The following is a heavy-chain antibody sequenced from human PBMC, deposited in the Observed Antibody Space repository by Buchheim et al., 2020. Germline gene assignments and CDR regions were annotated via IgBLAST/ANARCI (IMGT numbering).Heavy chain of an antibody. CDR3: ARLFDDGGNPERIYYYYYGMDV. CDR1: GFTFSSYA. V-gene: IGHV3-30-3*01. D-gene: IGHD4-23*01. J-gene: IGHJ6*02. Sequence: QVQLVESGGGVVQPGRSLRLSCAASGFTFSSYAMHWVRQAPGKGLEWVAVISYDGSNKYYADSVKGRFTISRDNSKNTLYLQMNSLRAEDTAVYYCARLFDDGGNPERIYYYYYGMDVWGQGTT. CDR2: ISYDGSNK.